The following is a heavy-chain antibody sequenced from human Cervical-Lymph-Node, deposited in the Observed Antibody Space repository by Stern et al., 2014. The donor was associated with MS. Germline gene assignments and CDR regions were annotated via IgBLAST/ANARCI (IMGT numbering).Heavy chain of an antibody. CDR1: GYTLSEIS. CDR3: ATHRGRVTYYYGMDV. Sequence: QVQLVQSGAEVKKPGASVKVSCKVSGYTLSEISMHWVRQAPGKGLEWMGGFGPENGETRYAQKFQGRVTMAEDRSTDTAYMELSSLRSEDTAVYYCATHRGRVTYYYGMDVWGQGTTVTVSS. V-gene: IGHV1-24*01. CDR2: FGPENGET. D-gene: IGHD2-21*02. J-gene: IGHJ6*02.